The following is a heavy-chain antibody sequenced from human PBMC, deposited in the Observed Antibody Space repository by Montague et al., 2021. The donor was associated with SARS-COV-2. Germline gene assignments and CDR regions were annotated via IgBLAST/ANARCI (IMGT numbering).Heavy chain of an antibody. D-gene: IGHD2-2*01. V-gene: IGHV4-4*02. Sequence: SETLSLTCAVSGGSITTTNWCRWVRRPPAKGLEWIGGIYHSGSTNYDPSPKRRGTIAVDKSTNKFSPMLRTATAADTAVYYCARRYCSSTSCPNWFDPWGQGTLVTVSS. CDR3: ARRYCSSTSCPNWFDP. J-gene: IGHJ5*02. CDR2: IYHSGST. CDR1: GGSITTTNW.